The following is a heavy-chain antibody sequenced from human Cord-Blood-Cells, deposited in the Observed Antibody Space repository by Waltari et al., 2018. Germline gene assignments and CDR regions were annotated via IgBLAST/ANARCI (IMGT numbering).Heavy chain of an antibody. CDR3: ARCDSSGYKEAFDI. CDR1: GGSFSGYY. D-gene: IGHD3-22*01. CDR2: ISHSGST. V-gene: IGHV4-34*01. J-gene: IGHJ3*02. Sequence: QVQLQQWGAGLLKPSETLSLTCAVYGGSFSGYYWSWIRQPPGTGLEWIGEISHSGSTNYNPSLKSRFTISVDTSKNQFSLKLSSVTAADTAVYYFARCDSSGYKEAFDIWGQGTMVTVSS.